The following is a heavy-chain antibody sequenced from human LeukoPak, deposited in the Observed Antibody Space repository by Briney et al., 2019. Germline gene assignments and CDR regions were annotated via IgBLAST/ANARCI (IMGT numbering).Heavy chain of an antibody. CDR3: ARSGRRWFGELFWY. V-gene: IGHV1-2*02. CDR1: GYTLTELS. CDR2: INPNSGGT. Sequence: ASVKVSCKVSGYTLTELSMHWVRQAPGQGLEWMGWINPNSGGTNYAQKFQGRVTMTRDTSISTAYMELSRLRSDDTAVYYCARSGRRWFGELFWYWGQGTLVTVSS. D-gene: IGHD3-10*01. J-gene: IGHJ4*02.